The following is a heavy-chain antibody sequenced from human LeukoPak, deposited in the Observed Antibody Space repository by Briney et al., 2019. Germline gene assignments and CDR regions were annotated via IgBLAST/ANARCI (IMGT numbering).Heavy chain of an antibody. Sequence: GASVKVSCKASGYTFTGYYMHWVRQAPGQGLEWMGWINPNSGGTNYAQKFQGRVTMTRDTSISTAYMELSRLRSDDTAVYYCARVYSYGYYYYYYMDVWGKGTTVTVS. CDR3: ARVYSYGYYYYYYMDV. D-gene: IGHD5-18*01. CDR1: GYTFTGYY. V-gene: IGHV1-2*02. J-gene: IGHJ6*03. CDR2: INPNSGGT.